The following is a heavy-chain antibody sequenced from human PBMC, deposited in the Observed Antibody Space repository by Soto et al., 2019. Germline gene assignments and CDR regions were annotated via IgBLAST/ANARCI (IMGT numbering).Heavy chain of an antibody. J-gene: IGHJ4*02. CDR3: AKDHWNLGYCSGGSCPHIVY. Sequence: GGSLRLSCAASGFTFSSYGMHWVRQAPGKGLEWVAVISYDGSNKYYADSVKGRFTISRDNSKNTLYLQMNSLRAEDTAVYYCAKDHWNLGYCSGGSCPHIVYWGQGTLVTVSS. D-gene: IGHD2-15*01. CDR1: GFTFSSYG. CDR2: ISYDGSNK. V-gene: IGHV3-30*18.